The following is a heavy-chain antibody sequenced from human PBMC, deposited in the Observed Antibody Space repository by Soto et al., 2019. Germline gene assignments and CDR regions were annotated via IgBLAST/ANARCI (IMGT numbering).Heavy chain of an antibody. CDR1: GFTFSSYG. V-gene: IGHV3-33*01. D-gene: IGHD3-3*01. J-gene: IGHJ4*02. CDR3: ARDTYDFWSGYYTAGFCDY. Sequence: GGSLRLSCAASGFTFSSYGMHWVRQAPGKGLEWVAVIWYDGSNKYYADSVKGRFTISRDNSKNTLYLQMNSLRAEDTAVYYCARDTYDFWSGYYTAGFCDYWGQGTLVTVSS. CDR2: IWYDGSNK.